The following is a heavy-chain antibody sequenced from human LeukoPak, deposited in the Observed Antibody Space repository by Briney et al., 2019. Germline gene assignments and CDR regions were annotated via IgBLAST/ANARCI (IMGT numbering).Heavy chain of an antibody. CDR3: ARYCSGGSCYSGLHY. Sequence: GGSLRLSCAASGFTFSNYVMTWVRQAPGKGLEWVSTVTGSADRTYYADSVKGRFTISRDNSKNTLYLQMNSLRAEDTAVYYCARYCSGGSCYSGLHYWGQGTLVTVSS. CDR1: GFTFSNYV. V-gene: IGHV3-23*01. CDR2: VTGSADRT. D-gene: IGHD2-15*01. J-gene: IGHJ4*02.